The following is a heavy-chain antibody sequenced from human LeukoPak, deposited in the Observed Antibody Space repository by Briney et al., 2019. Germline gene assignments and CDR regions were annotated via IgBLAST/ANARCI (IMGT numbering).Heavy chain of an antibody. V-gene: IGHV4-31*03. Sequence: PSETLSLTCTVSGGSISSGGYYWSWIRQHPGKGLEWIGYIYYSGSTYYNPSLKSRVTISVDTSKNQFSLKLSSVTAADTAVYYCARRNIVLMVDALDIWGQGTMVTVSS. CDR3: ARRNIVLMVDALDI. CDR2: IYYSGST. D-gene: IGHD2-8*01. CDR1: GGSISSGGYY. J-gene: IGHJ3*02.